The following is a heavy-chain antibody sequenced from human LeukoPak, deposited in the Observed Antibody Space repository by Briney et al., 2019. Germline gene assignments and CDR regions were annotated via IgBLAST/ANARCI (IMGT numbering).Heavy chain of an antibody. CDR2: IYTSGST. CDR1: GGSISSYY. CDR3: ARDARGYSGYGAFDP. J-gene: IGHJ5*02. V-gene: IGHV4-4*07. Sequence: SETLSLTCTVSGGSISSYYWSWIRQPAGKGLEWIGRIYTSGSTNHNPSLKSRVTISVDTSKNQFSLKLSSVTAADTAVYYCARDARGYSGYGAFDPWGQGTLVTVSS. D-gene: IGHD5-12*01.